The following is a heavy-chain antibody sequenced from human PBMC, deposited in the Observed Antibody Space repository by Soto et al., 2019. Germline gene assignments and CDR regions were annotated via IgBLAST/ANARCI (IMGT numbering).Heavy chain of an antibody. V-gene: IGHV4-34*01. CDR3: ASDKITGRFAC. Sequence: QVQLQQWGAGLLKPSETLSLTCAAYGGPLSGYYWTWIRQPPGTGLEWIGEINHSGSTNYNPSLQRRVTIAVATSRYQSSLQLTSATAAVPAAYSCASDKITGRFACWGQGTLVTASS. D-gene: IGHD2-8*02. J-gene: IGHJ4*02. CDR1: GGPLSGYY. CDR2: INHSGST.